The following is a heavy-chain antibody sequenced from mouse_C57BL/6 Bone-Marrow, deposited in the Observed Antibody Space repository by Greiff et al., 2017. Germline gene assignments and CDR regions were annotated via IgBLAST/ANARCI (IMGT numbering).Heavy chain of an antibody. V-gene: IGHV1-18*01. CDR1: GYTFTDYN. Sequence: SGPELVKPGASVKIPCKASGYTFTDYNMDWVKQSHGKSLEWIGDINPNNGGTIYNQKFKGKATLTVDKSSSTAYMELRSLTSEDTSVYYCARSGYDYPYYYAMDYWGQGTSVTVSS. D-gene: IGHD2-4*01. CDR3: ARSGYDYPYYYAMDY. CDR2: INPNNGGT. J-gene: IGHJ4*01.